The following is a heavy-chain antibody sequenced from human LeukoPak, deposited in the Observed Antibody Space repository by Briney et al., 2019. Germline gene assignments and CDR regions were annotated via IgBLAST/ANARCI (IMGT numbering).Heavy chain of an antibody. D-gene: IGHD1-26*01. CDR1: GFTFSSYS. CDR3: TSSGSYRFDY. CDR2: ITASGTAM. V-gene: IGHV3-48*02. J-gene: IGHJ4*02. Sequence: GGSLRLSCAASGFTFSSYSMNWVRQAPGKGLEWVSHITASGTAMFYADSVKGRFTISRDNAKNSLYLQMNSLRDEDTAVYYCTSSGSYRFDYWGQGTLVTVSS.